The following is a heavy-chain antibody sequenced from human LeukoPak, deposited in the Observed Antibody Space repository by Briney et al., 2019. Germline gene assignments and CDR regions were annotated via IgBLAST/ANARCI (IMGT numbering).Heavy chain of an antibody. J-gene: IGHJ4*02. CDR1: RVTFSNFA. CDR2: MSSVT. Sequence: GGSLRLSCAASRVTFSNFAMSWVRQAPGKGLEWVSAMSSVTYHADSVKGRFTISRDDSKSTLFLQMNSLRAEDTAVYYCAKAFFSGSGGNHKHFDSWGQGTLVTVSS. V-gene: IGHV3-23*01. D-gene: IGHD3-10*01. CDR3: AKAFFSGSGGNHKHFDS.